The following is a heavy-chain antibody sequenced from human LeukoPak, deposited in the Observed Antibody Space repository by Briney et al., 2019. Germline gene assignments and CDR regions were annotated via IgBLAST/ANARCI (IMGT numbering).Heavy chain of an antibody. CDR1: GFTFSSYG. J-gene: IGHJ4*02. Sequence: GGSLRLSCAASGFTFSSYGMHWVRQAPGKGLEWVAVISYDGSNKYYADSVKGRFTISRDNSKNTLYLQINSLRAEDTAVYYCAKLAQVVAATTDFDYWGQGTLVTVSS. CDR2: ISYDGSNK. CDR3: AKLAQVVAATTDFDY. V-gene: IGHV3-30*18. D-gene: IGHD2-15*01.